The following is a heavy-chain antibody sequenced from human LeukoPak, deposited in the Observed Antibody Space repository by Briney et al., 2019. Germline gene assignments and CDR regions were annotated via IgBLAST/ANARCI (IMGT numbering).Heavy chain of an antibody. CDR1: GDSISSYY. J-gene: IGHJ4*02. D-gene: IGHD3-22*01. CDR2: IYYSGTT. CDR3: ATRPPNDISGYLDN. Sequence: PSETLSLTCTVSGDSISSYYWSRIRQPPGKGLEWIGYIYYSGTTTYNPSLKSRVTISVDTSKNQFSLKLSSVTAADTAVYYCATRPPNDISGYLDNWGQGTLVTVSS. V-gene: IGHV4-59*01.